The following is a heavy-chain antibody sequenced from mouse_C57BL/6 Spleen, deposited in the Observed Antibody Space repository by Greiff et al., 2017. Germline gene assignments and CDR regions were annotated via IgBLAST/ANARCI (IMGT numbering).Heavy chain of an antibody. V-gene: IGHV5-16*01. CDR3: ARHYYGSSYVGYFDV. CDR1: GFTFSDYY. J-gene: IGHJ1*03. Sequence: EVQLVESEGGLVQPGRSMKLSCTASGFTFSDYYMAWVRQVPEKGLEWVANINYDGSSTYYLDSLKSRFIISRDNAKNILYLQMSSLKSEDTATYYCARHYYGSSYVGYFDVWGTGTTVTVSS. CDR2: INYDGSST. D-gene: IGHD1-1*01.